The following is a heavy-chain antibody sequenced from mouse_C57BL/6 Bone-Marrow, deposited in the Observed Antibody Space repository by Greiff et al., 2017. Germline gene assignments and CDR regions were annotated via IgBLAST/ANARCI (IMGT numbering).Heavy chain of an antibody. J-gene: IGHJ4*01. CDR1: GFTFSSYT. Sequence: DVHLVESGGGLVKPGGSLKLSCAASGFTFSSYTMSWVRQTPEKRLEWVATISGGGGNTYYPDSVKGRFTISRDNAKNTLYLQMSSLRSEDTALYYCAREDTTVPLYYAMDDWGQGTSVTVSS. CDR2: ISGGGGNT. CDR3: AREDTTVPLYYAMDD. V-gene: IGHV5-9*01. D-gene: IGHD1-1*01.